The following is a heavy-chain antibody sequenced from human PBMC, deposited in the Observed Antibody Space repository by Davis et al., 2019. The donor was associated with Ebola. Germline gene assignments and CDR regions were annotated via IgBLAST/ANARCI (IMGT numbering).Heavy chain of an antibody. CDR2: IYPGDSGT. J-gene: IGHJ4*02. Sequence: GESLKISCKGSGYSFTNYWIGWVRQMPGKGLEWMGIIYPGDSGTRYSPSFQGQVTISADKSSNTAYLQWSGLQAADTAIYYCTRSISYRGSNSDYWGQGTLVTVSS. CDR1: GYSFTNYW. D-gene: IGHD4-23*01. CDR3: TRSISYRGSNSDY. V-gene: IGHV5-51*01.